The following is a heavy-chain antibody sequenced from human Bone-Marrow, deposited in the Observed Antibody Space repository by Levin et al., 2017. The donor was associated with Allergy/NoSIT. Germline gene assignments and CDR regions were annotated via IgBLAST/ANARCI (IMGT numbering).Heavy chain of an antibody. V-gene: IGHV3-23*01. CDR3: AKDLGAQEDYDYLTGLFES. J-gene: IGHJ4*02. CDR1: GFDFSTYT. Sequence: LSLTCAASGFDFSTYTMSWVRQAPGKGLEWVADISGSGGRTYYADSVKGRFTISRDGSSHTLYLQMNSLRAEDTAVYYCAKDLGAQEDYDYLTGLFESWGQGTLVTVSS. D-gene: IGHD3-9*01. CDR2: ISGSGGRT.